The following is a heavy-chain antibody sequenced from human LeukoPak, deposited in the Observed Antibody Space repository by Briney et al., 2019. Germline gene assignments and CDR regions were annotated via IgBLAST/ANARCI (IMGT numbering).Heavy chain of an antibody. V-gene: IGHV4-34*01. CDR3: ASGFFASGYYYGMDV. D-gene: IGHD3-3*01. CDR2: INHSGST. CDR1: GGSFSGYY. J-gene: IGHJ6*02. Sequence: SETLSLTCAVYGGSFSGYYWSWIRQPPGKGLEWIGEINHSGSTNYNPSLKSRVTISVDTSKNQFSLKLSSVTAADTAVYYCASGFFASGYYYGMDVWGQGPRSPSP.